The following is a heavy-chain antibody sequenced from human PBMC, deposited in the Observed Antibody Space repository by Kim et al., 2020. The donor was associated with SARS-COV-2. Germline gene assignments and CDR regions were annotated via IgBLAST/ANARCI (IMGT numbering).Heavy chain of an antibody. Sequence: ASVKVSCKASGYSFTGYALNWVRQAPGQGLEWMGWINTNTGNPTYAQGFKGRFVFSLDTSVSTAYLQITSLRADDTAVYFCARDLALPSAGLIVPRGFDIWGQGTMVTVSS. CDR3: ARDLALPSAGLIVPRGFDI. CDR2: INTNTGNP. CDR1: GYSFTGYA. J-gene: IGHJ3*02. D-gene: IGHD1-26*01. V-gene: IGHV7-4-1*02.